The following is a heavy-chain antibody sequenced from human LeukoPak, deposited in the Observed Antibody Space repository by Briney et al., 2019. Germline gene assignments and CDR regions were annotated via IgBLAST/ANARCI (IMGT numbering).Heavy chain of an antibody. Sequence: SETLSLTCTVSGGSISSGSYYWSWIRQPAGKGLEWIGRIYTSGSTNYNPSLKSRVTISVDTSKNQFSLKLSSVTAADTAVYYCARDIRSRSDTMVRGVISYWGQGTLVTVSS. D-gene: IGHD3-10*01. V-gene: IGHV4-61*02. J-gene: IGHJ4*02. CDR3: ARDIRSRSDTMVRGVISY. CDR1: GGSISSGSYY. CDR2: IYTSGST.